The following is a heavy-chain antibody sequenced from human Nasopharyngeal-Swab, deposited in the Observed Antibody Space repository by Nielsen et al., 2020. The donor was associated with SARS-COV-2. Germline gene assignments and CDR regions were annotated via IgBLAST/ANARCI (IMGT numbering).Heavy chain of an antibody. CDR1: GFTFSSYS. CDR2: ISSSSSYI. CDR3: ARAAERGRDNYFDY. J-gene: IGHJ4*02. D-gene: IGHD2-21*01. V-gene: IGHV3-21*01. Sequence: GVLKISCAASGFTFSSYSMNWVRQAPGKGLEWVSSISSSSSYIYYADSVKGRFTISRDNAKNSLYLQMNSLRAEDTAVYYCARAAERGRDNYFDYWGQGTLVTVSS.